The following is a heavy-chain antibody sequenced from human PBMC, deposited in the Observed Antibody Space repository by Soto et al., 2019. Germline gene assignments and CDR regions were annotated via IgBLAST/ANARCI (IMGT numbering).Heavy chain of an antibody. Sequence: GGSLRLSCAASGFTFSDHYMTWIRQAPGKGLEWISYINPTGSYTHYADSVKGRFSISRDNAENSLYLQMNSLRPEDTALYYCARGHHSMDVWGQGATVTVSS. J-gene: IGHJ6*02. V-gene: IGHV3-11*06. CDR2: INPTGSYT. CDR1: GFTFSDHY. CDR3: ARGHHSMDV.